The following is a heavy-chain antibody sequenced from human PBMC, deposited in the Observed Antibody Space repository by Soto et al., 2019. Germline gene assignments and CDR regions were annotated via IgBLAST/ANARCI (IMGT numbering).Heavy chain of an antibody. D-gene: IGHD5-12*01. CDR1: GFTFSSYA. Sequence: EVQLLESGGGLVQPGGSLRLSCAASGFTFSSYAMTWVRQAPGKGLKWVSSLSDSGGSTYYADSVKGRFTISRDNSKNTLYLQMNSLRAEDTALYYCVKDASSGYGNFDYWGQGTLVTVSS. CDR2: LSDSGGST. CDR3: VKDASSGYGNFDY. V-gene: IGHV3-23*01. J-gene: IGHJ4*02.